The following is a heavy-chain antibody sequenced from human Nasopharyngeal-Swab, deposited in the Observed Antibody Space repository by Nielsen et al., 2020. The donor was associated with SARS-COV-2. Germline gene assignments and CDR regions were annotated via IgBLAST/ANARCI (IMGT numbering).Heavy chain of an antibody. CDR3: AKEDSTSWYGVIDY. V-gene: IGHV3-23*01. J-gene: IGHJ4*02. CDR2: LSTEGDIS. D-gene: IGHD6-13*01. Sequence: GESLKISCAASGFTFSSYSMNWVRQAPGKGLEWVSGLSTEGDISYNADAVKGRFTISRDNSKNTLHLQMNTLRPEDTAVYYCAKEDSTSWYGVIDYWGQGTPVSVSS. CDR1: GFTFSSYS.